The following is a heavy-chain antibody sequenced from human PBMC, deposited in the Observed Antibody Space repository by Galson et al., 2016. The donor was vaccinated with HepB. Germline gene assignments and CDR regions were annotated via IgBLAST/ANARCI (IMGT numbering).Heavy chain of an antibody. D-gene: IGHD4-11*01. CDR3: AKESPYSNVRQYYLEN. Sequence: SLGLSCAASGFTFSNYAMSWVRQAPGKGPEWVSAISGVSDRTYYAGSMKDRFIISRDDSRNMLFLQLNSLRAEDTAIYYCAKESPYSNVRQYYLENWGLGTLVTVSS. J-gene: IGHJ4*01. V-gene: IGHV3-23*01. CDR2: ISGVSDRT. CDR1: GFTFSNYA.